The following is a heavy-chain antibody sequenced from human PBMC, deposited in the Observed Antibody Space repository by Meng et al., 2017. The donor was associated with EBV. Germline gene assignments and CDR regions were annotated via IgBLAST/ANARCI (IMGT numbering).Heavy chain of an antibody. V-gene: IGHV1-2*06. CDR3: ARVGIAVAGTGDY. CDR2: INPNSGGT. CDR1: GYTFTGYY. J-gene: IGHJ4*02. D-gene: IGHD6-19*01. Sequence: GQLVQSGAEGKKPWASVKVSCKASGYTFTGYYMHWVRQAPGQGLEWMGRINPNSGGTNYAQKFQGRVTMTRDTSISTAYMELSRLRSDDTAVYYCARVGIAVAGTGDYWGQGTLVTVSS.